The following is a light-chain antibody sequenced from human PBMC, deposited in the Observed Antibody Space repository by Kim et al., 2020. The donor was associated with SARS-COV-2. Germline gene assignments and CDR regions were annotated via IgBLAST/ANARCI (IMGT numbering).Light chain of an antibody. J-gene: IGLJ2*01. CDR1: SIYVGCYDY. CDR3: SSYTSSSTPVV. V-gene: IGLV2-14*03. CDR2: DVS. Sequence: QSITLSCSGTSIYVGCYDYDSWFLQHPGKAPRHMMYDVSNRPSGVSNRFSGSKSGNTASLTISGLQAEDDADYYCSSYTSSSTPVVFGGVTQLTVL.